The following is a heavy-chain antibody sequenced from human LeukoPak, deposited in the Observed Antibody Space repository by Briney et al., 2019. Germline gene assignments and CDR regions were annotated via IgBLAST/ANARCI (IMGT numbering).Heavy chain of an antibody. V-gene: IGHV1-2*06. D-gene: IGHD3-10*01. CDR3: ARVRDYGSGSYYFDY. CDR1: GYTFTGYY. CDR2: INPNSGGT. Sequence: GASVKVSCKASGYTFTGYYMHWVRQAPGQGLEWMGRINPNSGGTNYAQKFQGRVTMTRDTSISTAYMELSRLRSDDTAVYYCARVRDYGSGSYYFDYWGQGTLVTVSS. J-gene: IGHJ4*02.